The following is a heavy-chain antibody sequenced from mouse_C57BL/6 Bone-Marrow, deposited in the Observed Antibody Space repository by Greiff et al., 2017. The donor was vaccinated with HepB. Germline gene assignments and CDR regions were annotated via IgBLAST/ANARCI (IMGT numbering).Heavy chain of an antibody. Sequence: VQLQQSGAELVKPGASVKLSCKASGYTFTSYWMQWVKQRPGQGLEWIGEIDPSDSYTNYNQKFKGKATLTVDTSSSTAYMQLSSLTSEDSAVYYCARSHAYYGFAYWGQGTLVTVSA. CDR1: GYTFTSYW. D-gene: IGHD1-1*01. V-gene: IGHV1-50*01. CDR2: IDPSDSYT. J-gene: IGHJ3*01. CDR3: ARSHAYYGFAY.